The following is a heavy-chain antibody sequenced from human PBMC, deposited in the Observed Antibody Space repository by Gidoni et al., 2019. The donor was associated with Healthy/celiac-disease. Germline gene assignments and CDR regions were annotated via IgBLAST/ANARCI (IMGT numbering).Heavy chain of an antibody. J-gene: IGHJ4*02. D-gene: IGHD2-15*01. Sequence: EVQMLESGGGLVQPGGSLRLSCAAPGFTFSSYAMSWVRQAPGKGLEWVSAISGSGGSTYYADSVKCRFTISRDNSKNTLYLQMNSLRAEDTAVYYCAKDQSGRLVVVAATPVDYWGQGTLVTVSS. CDR1: GFTFSSYA. CDR2: ISGSGGST. CDR3: AKDQSGRLVVVAATPVDY. V-gene: IGHV3-23*01.